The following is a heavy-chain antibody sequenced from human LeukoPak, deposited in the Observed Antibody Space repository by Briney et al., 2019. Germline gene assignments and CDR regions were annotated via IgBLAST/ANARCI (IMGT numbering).Heavy chain of an antibody. CDR1: GFTFSSYW. V-gene: IGHV3-7*01. CDR3: ASQLYSSSWYGYFDY. Sequence: PGGSLRLSCAASGFTFSSYWMSWVRQTPGKGLEWVANIKQDGSEKYYVDSVKGRFTISRDNAKNSLYLQMNSLRAEDTAVYYCASQLYSSSWYGYFDYWGQGTVVTVSS. D-gene: IGHD6-13*01. CDR2: IKQDGSEK. J-gene: IGHJ4*02.